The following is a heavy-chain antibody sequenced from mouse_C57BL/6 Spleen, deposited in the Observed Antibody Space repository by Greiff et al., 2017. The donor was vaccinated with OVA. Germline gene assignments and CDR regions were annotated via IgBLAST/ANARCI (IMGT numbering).Heavy chain of an antibody. Sequence: QVQLKQPGAELVKPGASVKLSCKASGYTFTSYWMHWVKQRPGRGLEWLGRIDPNSGGTKYNEKLKSKATLPVDKPSSTAYMQLSSLTSEDSAVYYSARFAYDYDWYFDVWGTGATVTVDS. CDR2: IDPNSGGT. V-gene: IGHV1-72*01. CDR1: GYTFTSYW. J-gene: IGHJ1*03. D-gene: IGHD2-4*01. CDR3: ARFAYDYDWYFDV.